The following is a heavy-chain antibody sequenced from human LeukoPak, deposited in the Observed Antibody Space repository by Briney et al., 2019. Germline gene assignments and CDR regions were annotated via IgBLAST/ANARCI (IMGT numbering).Heavy chain of an antibody. V-gene: IGHV3-23*01. J-gene: IGHJ4*02. CDR1: GFTFSSYA. Sequence: KPGGSLRLSCAASGFTFSSYAMSWVRQAPGKGLEWVSAISGSGGSTYYADSVKGRFTISRDNSKNTLYLQMNSLRAEDTAVYYCAKAPRFLEWSPLGYWGQGTLVTVSS. D-gene: IGHD3-3*01. CDR2: ISGSGGST. CDR3: AKAPRFLEWSPLGY.